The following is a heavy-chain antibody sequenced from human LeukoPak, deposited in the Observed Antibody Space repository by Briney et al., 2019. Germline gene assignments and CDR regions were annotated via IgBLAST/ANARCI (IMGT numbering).Heavy chain of an antibody. CDR1: GGSISSGSYY. CDR2: IYTSGST. V-gene: IGHV4-61*02. CDR3: ARSPMGAARPFDY. J-gene: IGHJ4*02. Sequence: PSETLSLTCTVSGGSISSGSYYWSWIRQPAGKGLEWIGRIYTSGSTNYNPSLKSRVTISVDTSKNQFSLKLSSVTAADTAVYYCARSPMGAARPFDYWGQGTLVTVSS. D-gene: IGHD6-6*01.